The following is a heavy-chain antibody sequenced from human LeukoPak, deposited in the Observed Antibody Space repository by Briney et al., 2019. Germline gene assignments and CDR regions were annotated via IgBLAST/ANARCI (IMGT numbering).Heavy chain of an antibody. D-gene: IGHD5-18*01. CDR1: GGSFSGYY. V-gene: IGHV4-34*01. CDR3: ARLGAWIQLSQGYLDL. CDR2: INHSGGT. Sequence: PSETLSLTCAVYGGSFSGYYWSWIRQPPGKGLEWIGEINHSGGTNYNPSLKSRVTISVDTSKNQFSLKLSSVTAADTAVYYCARLGAWIQLSQGYLDLWGRGTLVTVSS. J-gene: IGHJ2*01.